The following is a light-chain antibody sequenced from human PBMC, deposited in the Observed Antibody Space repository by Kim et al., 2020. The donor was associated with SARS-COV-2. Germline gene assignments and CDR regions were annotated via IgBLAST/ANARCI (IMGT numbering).Light chain of an antibody. Sequence: DIQMTQSPSSLSASVGDRVTITCRASSAIYNNLGWYQQKPGKAPKCLIYGASILQSGVPSRFSGSGSGTEFTLTINSLEPEDFATYFCLQANGYPRVFGQGTKVDIK. CDR1: SAIYNN. J-gene: IGKJ1*01. CDR2: GAS. V-gene: IGKV1-17*01. CDR3: LQANGYPRV.